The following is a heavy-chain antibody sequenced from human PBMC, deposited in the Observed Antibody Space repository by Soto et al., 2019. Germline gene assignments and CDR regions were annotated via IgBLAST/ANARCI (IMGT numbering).Heavy chain of an antibody. CDR1: GGSISSSSYY. D-gene: IGHD3-16*01. J-gene: IGHJ6*03. CDR3: ARTLDYGVMDV. Sequence: SETLSLTCTVSGGSISSSSYYWGWIRQPPGKGLEWIGSIYYSGSTYYNPSLKSRVTISVDTSKNQFSLKRSSVTAADTAVYNCARTLDYGVMDVWGKGTTVTVPS. V-gene: IGHV4-39*01. CDR2: IYYSGST.